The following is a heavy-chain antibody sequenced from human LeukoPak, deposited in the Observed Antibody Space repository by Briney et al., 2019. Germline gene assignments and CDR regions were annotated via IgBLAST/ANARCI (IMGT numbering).Heavy chain of an antibody. J-gene: IGHJ6*03. D-gene: IGHD3-10*01. CDR2: IYHSGST. CDR3: ARDQYGSGPGGVDYYYYMDV. CDR1: GYSISSGYY. V-gene: IGHV4-38-2*02. Sequence: PSETLSLTCAVSGYSISSGYYWGWIRQPPGKGLEWIGSIYHSGSTYYNPSLKSRVTISVDTSKNQFSLKLSSVTAADTAVYYCARDQYGSGPGGVDYYYYMDVWGKGTTVTVSS.